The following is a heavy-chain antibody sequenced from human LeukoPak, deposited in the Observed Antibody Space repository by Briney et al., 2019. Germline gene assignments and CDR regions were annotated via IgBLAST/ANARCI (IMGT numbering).Heavy chain of an antibody. J-gene: IGHJ3*02. V-gene: IGHV3-30*18. CDR3: AKVLGSSGWYWLDDAFDI. D-gene: IGHD6-19*01. CDR2: ISYDGSKK. CDR1: GFTFSSYG. Sequence: GGSLRVSCAASGFTFSSYGMYWVRQAPGKGLEWMAGISYDGSKKNYEQTVKGRFTVSRDNSKNTLYLEMNSLRAEDTAVYYCAKVLGSSGWYWLDDAFDIWGQGTMVTVSS.